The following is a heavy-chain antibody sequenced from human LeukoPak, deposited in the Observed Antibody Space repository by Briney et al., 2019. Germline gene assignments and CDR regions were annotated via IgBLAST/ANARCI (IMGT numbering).Heavy chain of an antibody. Sequence: SETLSLTCTVSGYSISSGYYWGWIRQPPGKGLEWIGSIYHSGSTYYNPSLRSRVTISVDTSKNQFSLKLSSVTAADTAVYYCARVLGYCSAGSCYGYFDYWGQGTLVTVSS. V-gene: IGHV4-38-2*02. J-gene: IGHJ4*02. CDR3: ARVLGYCSAGSCYGYFDY. CDR2: IYHSGST. D-gene: IGHD2-15*01. CDR1: GYSISSGYY.